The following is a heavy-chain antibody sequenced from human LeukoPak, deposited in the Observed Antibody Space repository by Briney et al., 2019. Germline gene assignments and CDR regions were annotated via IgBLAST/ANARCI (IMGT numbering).Heavy chain of an antibody. D-gene: IGHD3-3*01. CDR2: ISSSSSYI. J-gene: IGHJ6*02. Sequence: GGSLRLSCAASGLTFSSYSMNWVRQAPGKGLEWVSSISSSSSYIYYADSVKGRFTIFRDNAKNSLYLQMNSLRAEDTAVYYCARVQGGLRFLEWLLSPLGMDVWGQGTTVTVSS. CDR3: ARVQGGLRFLEWLLSPLGMDV. V-gene: IGHV3-21*01. CDR1: GLTFSSYS.